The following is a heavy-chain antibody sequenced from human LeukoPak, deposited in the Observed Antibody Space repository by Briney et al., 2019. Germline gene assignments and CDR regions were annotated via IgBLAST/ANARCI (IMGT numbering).Heavy chain of an antibody. CDR1: GCGFTSYW. CDR3: ATLRCSSTSCPYGMDV. V-gene: IGHV5-10-1*01. Sequence: GESLQISCKGSGCGFTSYWISWVRPMPGKGLGWMGRIDPSDSYTNYSPSFQGHVTISADKSISTAYLQWSSLKASDTAMYYCATLRCSSTSCPYGMDVWGKGTTVTVSS. D-gene: IGHD2-2*01. CDR2: IDPSDSYT. J-gene: IGHJ6*04.